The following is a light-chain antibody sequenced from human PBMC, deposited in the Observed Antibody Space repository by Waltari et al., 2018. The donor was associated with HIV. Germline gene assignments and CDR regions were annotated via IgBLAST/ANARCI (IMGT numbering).Light chain of an antibody. CDR3: QQLNSYPYT. J-gene: IGKJ2*01. CDR2: AAS. V-gene: IGKV1-9*01. Sequence: DIHLTQSPSFLSASVGDRVTLSCRDSQGISTYLAWYQQKTGKTPKLLSYAASTLRSGVPSRFSGSGSGTEVTLTVSSLQPEDFATYYGQQLNSYPYTFGPGTKLEI. CDR1: QGISTY.